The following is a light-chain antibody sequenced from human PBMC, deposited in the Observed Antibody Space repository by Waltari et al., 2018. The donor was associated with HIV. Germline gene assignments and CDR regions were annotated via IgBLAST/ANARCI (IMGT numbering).Light chain of an antibody. CDR3: SSYAGSNNLV. V-gene: IGLV2-8*01. J-gene: IGLJ2*01. CDR2: EVS. Sequence: QSALTQPPSASGSPGQSVTISCTGTSSDVGGYNYVSWYQQHPGKAPKLMIYEVSKRPSGVPDLFSGSKCGNTASLTVSGLQAEDEADYYCSSYAGSNNLVFGGGTKLTVL. CDR1: SSDVGGYNY.